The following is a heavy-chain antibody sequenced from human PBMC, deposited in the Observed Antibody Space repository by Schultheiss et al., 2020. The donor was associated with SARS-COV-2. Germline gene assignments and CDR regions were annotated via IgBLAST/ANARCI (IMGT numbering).Heavy chain of an antibody. CDR2: IYYSGST. J-gene: IGHJ3*02. V-gene: IGHV4-31*11. Sequence: SETLSLTCAVSGGSISSGGYSWSWIRQHPGKGLEWIGYIYYSGSTNNNPSLKSRVTISVDTSENQSSLKLSSVTAADTAVYYCARHRTMTTSYNAFDIWGQGTMVTVSS. D-gene: IGHD4-17*01. CDR1: GGSISSGGYS. CDR3: ARHRTMTTSYNAFDI.